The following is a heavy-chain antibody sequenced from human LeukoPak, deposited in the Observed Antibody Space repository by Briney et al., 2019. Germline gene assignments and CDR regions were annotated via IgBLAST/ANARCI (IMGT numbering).Heavy chain of an antibody. D-gene: IGHD1-26*01. V-gene: IGHV3-15*01. CDR1: GFAFSNAW. CDR3: TTDPRWDLPPSDY. J-gene: IGHJ4*02. CDR2: IKSKNDGGTT. Sequence: GGSLRLSCAASGFAFSNAWMSWVRQAPGKGLEWVGRIKSKNDGGTTDYTAPVKGRFTISRDDSKDTLYLQMNSLTTEDTAVYYCTTDPRWDLPPSDYWGQGTLVTVSS.